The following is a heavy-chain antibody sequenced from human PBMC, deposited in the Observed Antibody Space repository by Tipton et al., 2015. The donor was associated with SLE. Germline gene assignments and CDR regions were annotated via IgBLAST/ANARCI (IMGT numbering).Heavy chain of an antibody. CDR2: INLNSGDT. CDR3: ARARGVFLLDY. CDR1: GYTFTAYY. Sequence: QSGAEVKKPGASVKVSCKASGYTFTAYYVHWVRQAPGQGLEWMGRINLNSGDTNYTQNFQGRVTMTRDTSISTAYLDLNRLKLVDTAVYFCARARGVFLLDYWGQGTPVTVSS. V-gene: IGHV1-2*02. D-gene: IGHD2-8*01. J-gene: IGHJ4*02.